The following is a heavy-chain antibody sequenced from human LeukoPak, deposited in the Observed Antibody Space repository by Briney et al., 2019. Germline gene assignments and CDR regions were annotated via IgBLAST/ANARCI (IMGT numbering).Heavy chain of an antibody. J-gene: IGHJ4*02. CDR3: ARAEQYQLLLH. Sequence: ASVKVSCKASGYTFTSYGITWVRQAPGQGLEWMGWISAYNGNTNYAQKLQGRVTMTTDTSTSTAYLDLRSQRSDDTAVYYCARAEQYQLLLHWGQGTLVTVSS. D-gene: IGHD2-2*01. CDR2: ISAYNGNT. V-gene: IGHV1-18*01. CDR1: GYTFTSYG.